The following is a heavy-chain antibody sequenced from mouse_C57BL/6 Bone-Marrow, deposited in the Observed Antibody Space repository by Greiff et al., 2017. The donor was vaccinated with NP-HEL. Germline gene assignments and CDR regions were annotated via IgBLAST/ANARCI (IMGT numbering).Heavy chain of an antibody. CDR1: GYTFTSYW. D-gene: IGHD1-1*01. Sequence: QVQLKQPGAELVRPGTSVKLSCKASGYTFTSYWMHWVKQRPGQGLEWIGVIDPSDSYTNYNQKFKGKATLTVDTSSSTAYMQLSSLTSEDSAVYYCARQRLRFRYFDVWGTGTTVTVSS. CDR2: IDPSDSYT. J-gene: IGHJ1*03. CDR3: ARQRLRFRYFDV. V-gene: IGHV1-59*01.